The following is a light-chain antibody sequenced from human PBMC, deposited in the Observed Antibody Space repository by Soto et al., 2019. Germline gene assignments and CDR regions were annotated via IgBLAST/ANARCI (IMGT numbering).Light chain of an antibody. CDR3: QSYDSSPSVL. Sequence: QAVVTQPPSVSGAPGQRVTISCTGSSSNIGAGYDVHWYQQLPGTAPKLLIYGNSNRPSGVPDRFSGSKSGTSASLAITGLQAEDEADYYCQSYDSSPSVLFGGGTKVTVL. CDR2: GNS. V-gene: IGLV1-40*01. CDR1: SSNIGAGYD. J-gene: IGLJ2*01.